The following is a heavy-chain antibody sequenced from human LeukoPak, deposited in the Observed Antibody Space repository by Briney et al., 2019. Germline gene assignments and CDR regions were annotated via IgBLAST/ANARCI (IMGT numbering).Heavy chain of an antibody. CDR1: GVSISTHY. V-gene: IGHV4-59*11. Sequence: SETLSLTCNVSGVSISTHYWSWIRQSPGKGLEWIGYIYHNGITNYNPSLKSRVTISIDTSKNEFSLKLTSVIAADTAVYFCAREANYYGSGSYFEGTFDYWGQGSLVTVSS. CDR2: IYHNGIT. CDR3: AREANYYGSGSYFEGTFDY. J-gene: IGHJ4*02. D-gene: IGHD3-10*01.